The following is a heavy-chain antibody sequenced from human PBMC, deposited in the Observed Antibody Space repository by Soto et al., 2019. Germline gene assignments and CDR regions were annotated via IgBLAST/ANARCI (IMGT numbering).Heavy chain of an antibody. CDR3: ARLGTKAMDV. J-gene: IGHJ6*02. CDR2: IIPLFGTA. D-gene: IGHD2-2*01. CDR1: GGTFDAYT. V-gene: IGHV1-69*01. Sequence: QVQLVQSGAEVRKPGSSWRVSCKASGGTFDAYTITWVRQAPGQGLEWMGGIIPLFGTANYAQKFQGRVTITADESTTTAHMELSSLRSEDTAVYFCARLGTKAMDVWGQGTTVTISS.